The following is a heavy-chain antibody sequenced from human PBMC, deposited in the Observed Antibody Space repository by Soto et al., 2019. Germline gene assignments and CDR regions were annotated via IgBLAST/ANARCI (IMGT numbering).Heavy chain of an antibody. CDR1: GETFRRDV. CDR2: ITPMSGTT. CDR3: ARGVSMAGRPGFFHH. J-gene: IGHJ1*01. Sequence: QVQLVQSGAEVKKSGSSVKVSCKAPGETFRRDVISWVRQAPGQGLEWLGGITPMSGTTDYAQKLQGRVTISAEKSTGTAYFELSSLTFDDTGVYYCARGVSMAGRPGFFHHWGQGSLVTVSS. V-gene: IGHV1-69*06. D-gene: IGHD6-6*01.